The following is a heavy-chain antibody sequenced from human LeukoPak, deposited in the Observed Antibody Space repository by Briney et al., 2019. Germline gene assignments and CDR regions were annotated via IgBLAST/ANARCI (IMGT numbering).Heavy chain of an antibody. D-gene: IGHD2-15*01. Sequence: GRSLRLSCAASGFTFSSYGMHWVRQAPGKGLEWVSAISGSGGSTYYADSVKGRFTISRDNSKNTLYLQMNSLRAEDTAVYYCAKDLGHIFGSSTSVDCSGGSCYSSGAFDIWGQGTMVTVSS. CDR1: GFTFSSYG. CDR3: AKDLGHIFGSSTSVDCSGGSCYSSGAFDI. CDR2: ISGSGGST. V-gene: IGHV3-23*01. J-gene: IGHJ3*02.